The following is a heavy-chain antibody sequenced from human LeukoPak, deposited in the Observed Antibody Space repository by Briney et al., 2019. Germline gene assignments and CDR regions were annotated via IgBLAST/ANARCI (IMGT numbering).Heavy chain of an antibody. Sequence: RPGGSLRLSCAASGFTFSSYSMNWVRQAPGKGLEWVSSISSSSSYIYYADSVKGRFTISRDNAKNPLYLQMDSLRAEDTAVYYCARLTTEYFDYWGQGTLVTVSS. D-gene: IGHD4-17*01. V-gene: IGHV3-21*01. CDR1: GFTFSSYS. J-gene: IGHJ4*02. CDR2: ISSSSSYI. CDR3: ARLTTEYFDY.